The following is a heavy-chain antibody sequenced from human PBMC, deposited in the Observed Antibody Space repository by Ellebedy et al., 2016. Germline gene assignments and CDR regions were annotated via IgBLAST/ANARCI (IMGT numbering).Heavy chain of an antibody. CDR2: FDPQHGET. V-gene: IGHV1-24*01. CDR3: TTGPPPYYSDSGSPFDY. Sequence: ASVKVSCXVSGYTLTELSMHWVRQAPGRGLEWMGGFDPQHGETVYAQKFQGRVTMTEDSSTHTAYMELSNLRSDDTAVYYCTTGPPPYYSDSGSPFDYWGQGTLVTVSS. CDR1: GYTLTELS. J-gene: IGHJ4*02. D-gene: IGHD3-10*01.